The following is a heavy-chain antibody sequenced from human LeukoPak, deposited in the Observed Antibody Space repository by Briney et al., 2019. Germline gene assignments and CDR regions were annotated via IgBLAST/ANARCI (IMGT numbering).Heavy chain of an antibody. V-gene: IGHV3-21*01. J-gene: IGHJ5*02. Sequence: GGSLRLSCAASGFTFSSYSMNWVRQAPGKGLEWVSSISSSSSYIYYADSVKGRFTISRDNAKNSLYLQMNSLRAEGTAVYYCARGWRGVAPNWFDPWGQGTLVTVSS. D-gene: IGHD2-8*02. CDR3: ARGWRGVAPNWFDP. CDR2: ISSSSSYI. CDR1: GFTFSSYS.